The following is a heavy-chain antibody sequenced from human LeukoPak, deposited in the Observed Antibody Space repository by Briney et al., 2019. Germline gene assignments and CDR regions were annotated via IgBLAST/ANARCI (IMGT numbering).Heavy chain of an antibody. CDR2: ISYDGSNK. Sequence: GGSLRLSCAASGFTFSSYAMHWVRQAPGKGLEWVAVISYDGSNKYYADSVKGRFTISRDNSKNTLYLQMNSLRAEDTAVYYCARDRGIPAARGVWFDPWGQGTLVTVSS. V-gene: IGHV3-30*04. D-gene: IGHD2-2*01. CDR3: ARDRGIPAARGVWFDP. J-gene: IGHJ5*02. CDR1: GFTFSSYA.